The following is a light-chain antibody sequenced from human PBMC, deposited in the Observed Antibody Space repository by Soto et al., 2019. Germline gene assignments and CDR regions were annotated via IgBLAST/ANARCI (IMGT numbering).Light chain of an antibody. J-gene: IGLJ1*01. CDR1: SSDVGGYNY. CDR3: QSYDSSLSA. V-gene: IGLV2-8*01. CDR2: DVS. Sequence: QSALTQPPSASGSPGQPVTISCTGTSSDVGGYNYVSWYQQHPGKAPKLMIYDVSKRPSGVPDRFSGFKSGNTASLTVSGLQAEDEADYYCQSYDSSLSAFGTGTKVTVL.